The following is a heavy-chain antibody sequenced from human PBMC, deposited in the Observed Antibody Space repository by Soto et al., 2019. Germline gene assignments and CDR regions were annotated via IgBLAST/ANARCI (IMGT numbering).Heavy chain of an antibody. Sequence: GGSLRLSCAASGFTFSSYAMSWVRQAPGKGLEWVSAISGSGGSTYYADSVKGRFTISRDNSKNTLYLQMNSLRAEDTAVYYCAKYYQVGSTSPYYYYYYMDVWGKGTTVTVSS. CDR2: ISGSGGST. CDR1: GFTFSSYA. CDR3: AKYYQVGSTSPYYYYYYMDV. D-gene: IGHD2-2*01. V-gene: IGHV3-23*01. J-gene: IGHJ6*03.